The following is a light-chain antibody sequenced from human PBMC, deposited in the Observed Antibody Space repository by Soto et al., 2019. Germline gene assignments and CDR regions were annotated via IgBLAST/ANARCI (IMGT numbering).Light chain of an antibody. J-gene: IGKJ1*01. CDR1: QSVSSY. CDR2: DAS. V-gene: IGKV3-11*01. CDR3: QQRSNWPRT. Sequence: EIVLTQSPATLSLSPGERATLSCRASQSVSSYLAWYQQKPGQAPRLLIYDASNRATGIPARFSGSGSGTDFTLTIRSLEPEDFAVNYCQQRSNWPRTFGQGTKVEIK.